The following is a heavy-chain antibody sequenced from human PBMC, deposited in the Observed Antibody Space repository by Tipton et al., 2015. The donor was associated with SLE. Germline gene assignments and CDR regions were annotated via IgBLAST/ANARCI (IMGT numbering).Heavy chain of an antibody. D-gene: IGHD5-24*01. CDR2: IYYSGST. CDR3: ARKVNGQRWLQWGAFDI. Sequence: TLSLTCTVSGGSISSHYWSWIRQPPGKGLEWIGYIYYSGSTNYNPSLKSPVTISVDTSKNQFSLKLSSVTAADTAVYYCARKVNGQRWLQWGAFDIWGQGTMVTVSS. J-gene: IGHJ3*02. V-gene: IGHV4-59*11. CDR1: GGSISSHY.